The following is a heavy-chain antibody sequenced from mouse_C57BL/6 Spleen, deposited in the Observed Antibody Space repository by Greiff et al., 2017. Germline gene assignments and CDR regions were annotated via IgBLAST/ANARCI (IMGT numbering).Heavy chain of an antibody. CDR2: INPNNGGT. J-gene: IGHJ4*01. CDR1: GYTFTDYY. V-gene: IGHV1-26*01. Sequence: VQLQQSGPELVKPGASVKISCKASGYTFTDYYMNWVKQSHGKSLEWIGDINPNNGGTSYNQKFKGKATLTVDKSSSTAYMELRSLTSEDSAVYYCARHYSNNYYAMDYWGQGTSVTVSS. D-gene: IGHD2-5*01. CDR3: ARHYSNNYYAMDY.